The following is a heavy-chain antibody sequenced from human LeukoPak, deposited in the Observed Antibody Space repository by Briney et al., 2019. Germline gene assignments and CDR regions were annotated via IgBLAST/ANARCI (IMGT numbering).Heavy chain of an antibody. J-gene: IGHJ6*02. D-gene: IGHD3-9*01. Sequence: ASVKVSCKASGYTFTSYDINWVRQATGQGLEWMGWMNPNSGNTGYAQKFQGRVTMTRNTSISTAYMELSSPRSEDTAVYYCARGKTDRLLRYFDWAYYYYGMDVWGQGTTVTVSS. V-gene: IGHV1-8*01. CDR2: MNPNSGNT. CDR1: GYTFTSYD. CDR3: ARGKTDRLLRYFDWAYYYYGMDV.